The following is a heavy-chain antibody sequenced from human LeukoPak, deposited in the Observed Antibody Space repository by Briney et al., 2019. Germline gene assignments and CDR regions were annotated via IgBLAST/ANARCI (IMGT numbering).Heavy chain of an antibody. CDR2: ISGSGGST. D-gene: IGHD3-10*01. CDR3: ARDYFGSGTYYPYQYYGMDV. CDR1: GFTFSSYA. V-gene: IGHV3-23*01. Sequence: PGASLRLSCAASGFTFSSYAMSWVRQAPGKGLEWVSAISGSGGSTYYADSVKGRFTISRDNSKNTLYLQMNSLRAEDTAVYFCARDYFGSGTYYPYQYYGMDVLGQGTTVTVSS. J-gene: IGHJ6*02.